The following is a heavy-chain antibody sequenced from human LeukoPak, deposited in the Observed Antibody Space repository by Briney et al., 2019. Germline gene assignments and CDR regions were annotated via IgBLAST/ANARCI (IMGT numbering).Heavy chain of an antibody. Sequence: PGGSLRLSCAVSGFTFSSDWMHWVRQAPGKGLVWVSRINSDGSSTSYADSVKGRFTISRDNAKNTLYLQMNSLRAEDTAVYYCAKAPPLVATLTWGQGTLVTVSS. CDR3: AKAPPLVATLT. CDR2: INSDGSST. D-gene: IGHD5-12*01. V-gene: IGHV3-74*01. CDR1: GFTFSSDW. J-gene: IGHJ5*02.